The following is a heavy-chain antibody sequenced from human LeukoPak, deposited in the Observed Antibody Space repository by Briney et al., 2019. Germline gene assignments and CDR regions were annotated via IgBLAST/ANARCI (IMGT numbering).Heavy chain of an antibody. Sequence: GRSLRLPCAASGFIFSRYAMHWVRQTPGKGLEWVAAIWNDGSDENYADSVKGRFTISSDDSKNTLYLQMNSLRAEDTAVYYCAFEIGRSQGAFDIWGQGTMITVSS. D-gene: IGHD1-26*01. CDR2: IWNDGSDE. V-gene: IGHV3-33*01. CDR3: AFEIGRSQGAFDI. CDR1: GFIFSRYA. J-gene: IGHJ3*02.